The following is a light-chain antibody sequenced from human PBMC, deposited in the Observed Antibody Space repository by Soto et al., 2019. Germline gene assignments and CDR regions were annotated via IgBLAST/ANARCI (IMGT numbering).Light chain of an antibody. CDR3: QSYDNSLSVYV. Sequence: QSVLTQPPSVSGAPGQRVTISCTGSSSNIGAHYDVHWYQQLPGTAPKLLIYGNSNRPSGVPDRFSGSKSGTSASLAITGLQAEDEADYYCQSYDNSLSVYVFGTGNKLTVL. CDR2: GNS. J-gene: IGLJ1*01. V-gene: IGLV1-40*01. CDR1: SSNIGAHYD.